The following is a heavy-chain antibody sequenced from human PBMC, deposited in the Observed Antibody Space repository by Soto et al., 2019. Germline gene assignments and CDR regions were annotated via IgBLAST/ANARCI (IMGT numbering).Heavy chain of an antibody. CDR2: ISTNGGST. CDR3: VKGEYYYDSSGYYPFDY. V-gene: IGHV3-64D*06. J-gene: IGHJ4*02. D-gene: IGHD3-22*01. Sequence: GGSLRLSCSASGFTFSIYAMHWVRQAPGKGLEYVSSISTNGGSTDYADSVKGRFTISRDNSKNTVYLQMSSLRVEDTAVYYCVKGEYYYDSSGYYPFDYWGQGTLVTVPQ. CDR1: GFTFSIYA.